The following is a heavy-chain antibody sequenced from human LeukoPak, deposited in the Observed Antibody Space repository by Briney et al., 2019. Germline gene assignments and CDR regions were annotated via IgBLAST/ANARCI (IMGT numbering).Heavy chain of an antibody. Sequence: PGGSLRLSCAASGFTFSNYNMNWVRRAPGKGLEWVSSISGKSNNIYYADSVKGRFTISRDNTKNSLYLQMNSLRAEDTAMYYCARDGWFGDYNWFDPWGQGTLVTVSS. CDR2: ISGKSNNI. V-gene: IGHV3-21*01. D-gene: IGHD3-10*01. CDR1: GFTFSNYN. J-gene: IGHJ5*02. CDR3: ARDGWFGDYNWFDP.